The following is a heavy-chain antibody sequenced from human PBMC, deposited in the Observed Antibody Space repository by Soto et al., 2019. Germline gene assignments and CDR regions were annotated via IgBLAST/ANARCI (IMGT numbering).Heavy chain of an antibody. J-gene: IGHJ6*02. V-gene: IGHV3-30*18. D-gene: IGHD3-3*01. CDR3: AKRVELRFLEWLHNTPDYYGMDV. CDR2: ISYDGSNK. CDR1: GFSFSSYG. Sequence: PXVCLRLSCAACGFSFSSYGMHWVRQAPGKGLEWVAVISYDGSNKYYADSVKGRFTISRDNSKNTLYLQMNSLRAEDTAVYYCAKRVELRFLEWLHNTPDYYGMDVWGQGTTVTVSS.